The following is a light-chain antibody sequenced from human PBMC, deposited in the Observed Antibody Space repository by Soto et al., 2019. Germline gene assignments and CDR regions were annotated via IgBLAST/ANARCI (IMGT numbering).Light chain of an antibody. CDR1: QSISQS. Sequence: EVVLTQSPGTLSLSPGERATLSCRASQSISQSLAWYQQGPGQSPRLLIYDASRRTTGIPDRFTGSGFGTDFTLTISRLATEDLAVYYCQQYGGSPRTFGQGTKVELK. V-gene: IGKV3-20*01. J-gene: IGKJ1*01. CDR3: QQYGGSPRT. CDR2: DAS.